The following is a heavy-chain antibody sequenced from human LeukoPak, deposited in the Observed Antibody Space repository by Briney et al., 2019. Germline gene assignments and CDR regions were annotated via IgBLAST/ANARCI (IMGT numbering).Heavy chain of an antibody. Sequence: SETLSLTCTVSGGSLTGYYWSWIRQPPGKGLEWIAYVYYTGRTLYNPSLESRVTISVDTSKTQISLKLTSVTAADTAVYYCARVSDYGDSDYFDYWGQGTLVTVSS. V-gene: IGHV4-59*08. CDR1: GGSLTGYY. CDR3: ARVSDYGDSDYFDY. CDR2: VYYTGRT. D-gene: IGHD4-17*01. J-gene: IGHJ4*02.